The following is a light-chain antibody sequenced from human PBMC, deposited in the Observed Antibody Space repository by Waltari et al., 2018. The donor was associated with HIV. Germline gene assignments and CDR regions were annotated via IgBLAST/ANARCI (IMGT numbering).Light chain of an antibody. CDR2: EVT. V-gene: IGLV2-23*02. J-gene: IGLJ2*01. CDR1: ISDIGSYNL. Sequence: QSALTQPASVSGSPGQSITISCTGTISDIGSYNLVSWYQQYPGRAPKLIIYEVTKRPSGVSDRVSGSKAGNRASLTVAGLKVEDEADYYCCSYAGGRVFVLFGGGTRLTV. CDR3: CSYAGGRVFVL.